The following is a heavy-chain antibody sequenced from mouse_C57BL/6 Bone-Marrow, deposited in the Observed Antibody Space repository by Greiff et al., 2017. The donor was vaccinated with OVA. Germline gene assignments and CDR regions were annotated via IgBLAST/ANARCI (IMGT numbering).Heavy chain of an antibody. Sequence: VQLQQSGPELVKPGASVKISCKASGYSFTGYYMNWVKQSPEKSLEWIGEINPSTGGTTYNQKFKAKATLTVDKSSSTAYMQLKSLTSEDSAVYYCARKSIYYDYDGWYFDVWGTGTTVTVSS. J-gene: IGHJ1*03. D-gene: IGHD2-4*01. V-gene: IGHV1-42*01. CDR2: INPSTGGT. CDR1: GYSFTGYY. CDR3: ARKSIYYDYDGWYFDV.